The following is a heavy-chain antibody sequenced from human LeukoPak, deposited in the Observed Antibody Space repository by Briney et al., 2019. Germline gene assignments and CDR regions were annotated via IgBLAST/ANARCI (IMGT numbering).Heavy chain of an antibody. D-gene: IGHD6-13*01. J-gene: IGHJ4*02. CDR3: ARGVYIAAAQYGY. CDR1: GGSISIYY. CDR2: IYYSGTT. V-gene: IGHV4-59*01. Sequence: KPSETLSLTCTVCGGSISIYYWSWIRQPPGKGLEWIGYIYYSGTTNYNPSLKSRVTISVDTSKNQFSLKLSSVTAADTAVYYCARGVYIAAAQYGYWGQGTLVTVSS.